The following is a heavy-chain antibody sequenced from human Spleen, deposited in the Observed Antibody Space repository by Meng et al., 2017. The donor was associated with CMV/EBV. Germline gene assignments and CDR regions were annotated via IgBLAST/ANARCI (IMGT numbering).Heavy chain of an antibody. D-gene: IGHD2-21*01. V-gene: IGHV4-38-2*02. J-gene: IGHJ4*02. CDR3: ARVRGTTGPAYYFDY. CDR2: IYHSGTT. Sequence: SETLSLTCSVSGFPIRAGYYWGWVRQPPGKGLEWIASIYHSGTTYYNPTLKSRVSMSVDTSSSLFSLNLSSVTAADTAVYYCARVRGTTGPAYYFDYWGQGTLVTVSS. CDR1: GFPIRAGYY.